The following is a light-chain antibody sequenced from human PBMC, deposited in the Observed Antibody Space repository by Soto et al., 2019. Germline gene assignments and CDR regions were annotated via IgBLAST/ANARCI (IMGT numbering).Light chain of an antibody. CDR3: HSGT. J-gene: IGKJ1*01. CDR2: DAS. CDR1: QSINYC. Sequence: DIEMTQSPSTLPASIGDRVTITCRASQSINYCLAWYQQKPGKVPKLLIYDASTLGSGVPSRFSGSGSGTEFTLTISSLQPEDFATYYCHSGTFGQGTKVEMK. V-gene: IGKV1-5*01.